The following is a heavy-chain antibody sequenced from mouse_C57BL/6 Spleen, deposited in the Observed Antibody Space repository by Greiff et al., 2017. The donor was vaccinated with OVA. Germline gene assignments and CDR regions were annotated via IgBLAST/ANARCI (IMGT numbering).Heavy chain of an antibody. Sequence: DVHLVESGGGLVKPGGSLKLSCAASGFTFSSYAMSWVRQTPEKRLEWVATISDGGSYTYYPDNVKGRFTTSRDNAKKYLYLQMSHLKSEDTAMYYCARGAGTVVVPFDYWGQGTTLTVSS. CDR2: ISDGGSYT. D-gene: IGHD1-1*01. CDR3: ARGAGTVVVPFDY. J-gene: IGHJ2*01. V-gene: IGHV5-4*01. CDR1: GFTFSSYA.